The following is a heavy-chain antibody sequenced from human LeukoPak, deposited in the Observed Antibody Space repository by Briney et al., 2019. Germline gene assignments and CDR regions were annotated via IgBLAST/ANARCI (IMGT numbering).Heavy chain of an antibody. D-gene: IGHD3-10*01. CDR1: GFAFSNCD. Sequence: GGSLRLSCAASGFAFSNCDMNWVRQAPGKGLEWVSYISSGGRTIDYADSVRGRFTISRDNAKKSLYLQMNSLRAEDTAVYYCASTFRELYYYGMDVWGQETTVTVSS. CDR3: ASTFRELYYYGMDV. V-gene: IGHV3-48*03. CDR2: ISSGGRTI. J-gene: IGHJ6*02.